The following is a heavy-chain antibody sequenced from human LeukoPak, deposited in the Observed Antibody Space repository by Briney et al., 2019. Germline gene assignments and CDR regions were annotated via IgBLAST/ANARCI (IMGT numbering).Heavy chain of an antibody. J-gene: IGHJ3*02. CDR1: GGSTSSYC. V-gene: IGHV4-59*01. Sequence: SETLSLTCTVSGGSTSSYCWSWIRQPPGKGLEWIGYIYYSGSTNYNPSLKSRVTISVDTSKNQFSLKLSSVTAADTAVYYCARGPYYDILTGYPDAFDIWGQGTMVTVSS. CDR2: IYYSGST. D-gene: IGHD3-9*01. CDR3: ARGPYYDILTGYPDAFDI.